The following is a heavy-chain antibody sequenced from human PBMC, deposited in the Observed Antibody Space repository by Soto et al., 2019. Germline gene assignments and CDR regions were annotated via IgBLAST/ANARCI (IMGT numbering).Heavy chain of an antibody. Sequence: GGSLRLSCAAAGFTFSSYGMHWVRQAPGKGLKRMTVIWYDGSNKYYADSVKGRFTISRDNSKNTLYLQMNSLRAEDTAVYCCARDPGYSSSWYVFARVDPKLDYWGQGTLVTVSS. CDR3: ARDPGYSSSWYVFARVDPKLDY. CDR1: GFTFSSYG. V-gene: IGHV3-33*01. CDR2: IWYDGSNK. D-gene: IGHD6-13*01. J-gene: IGHJ4*02.